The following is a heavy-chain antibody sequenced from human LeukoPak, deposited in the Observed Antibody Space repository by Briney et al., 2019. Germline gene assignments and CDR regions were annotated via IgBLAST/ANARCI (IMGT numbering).Heavy chain of an antibody. J-gene: IGHJ4*02. V-gene: IGHV1-46*01. D-gene: IGHD6-6*01. Sequence: GASVKVSCKASGYTFTNYYIRWVRQAPGQGLEWMGIINPSDGNTSYAQKFQGRVTMTRDTSTTSVYMELSSLRSEDTAVYYCTRARGEQLGYWGQGTLVTVSS. CDR3: TRARGEQLGY. CDR2: INPSDGNT. CDR1: GYTFTNYY.